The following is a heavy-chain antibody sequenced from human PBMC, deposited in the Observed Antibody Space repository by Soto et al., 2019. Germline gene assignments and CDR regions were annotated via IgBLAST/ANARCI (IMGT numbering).Heavy chain of an antibody. D-gene: IGHD3-3*02. V-gene: IGHV3-30*18. CDR2: ISYDGTEE. J-gene: IGHJ4*01. CDR3: AKGRFDVVTISPFDH. Sequence: PGGSLRLSCAASGLTFSAFGMHRVRQAPGKGLEWVAVISYDGTEEKYADSVKGRATVSRDNSKNTVYLQMNRLRGDDSAIYYCAKGRFDVVTISPFDHWGQGTLVTVSS. CDR1: GLTFSAFG.